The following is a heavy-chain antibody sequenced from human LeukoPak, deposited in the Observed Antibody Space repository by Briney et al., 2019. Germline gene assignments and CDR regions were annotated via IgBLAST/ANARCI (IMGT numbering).Heavy chain of an antibody. Sequence: GMSLRLSCAASGLCFCSFAMHWVRQAPGNGLEWVAVISYDGIIIIYADSVNGRFTTSRDNSINTLYLQMSRLRRADTSVYDCVSVRVVSTQVYYWGPGTLVTVSS. V-gene: IGHV3-30*04. CDR3: VSVRVVSTQVYY. J-gene: IGHJ4*02. CDR2: ISYDGIII. CDR1: GLCFCSFA. D-gene: IGHD2-8*02.